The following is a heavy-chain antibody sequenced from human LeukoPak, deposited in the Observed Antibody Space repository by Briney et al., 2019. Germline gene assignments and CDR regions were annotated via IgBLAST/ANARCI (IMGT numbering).Heavy chain of an antibody. CDR2: IGPDGGTT. CDR1: GFTFNTYG. J-gene: IGHJ4*02. Sequence: GGSLRLSCAAYGFTFNTYGMHWVRQAPGKGLEYVSGIGPDGGTTYYAKSVKGRFTISRDNSKSMVYLQMGSLTADDMAVYYCARGAQLTDYWGQGTLVTVSS. V-gene: IGHV3-64*01. CDR3: ARGAQLTDY. D-gene: IGHD1-1*01.